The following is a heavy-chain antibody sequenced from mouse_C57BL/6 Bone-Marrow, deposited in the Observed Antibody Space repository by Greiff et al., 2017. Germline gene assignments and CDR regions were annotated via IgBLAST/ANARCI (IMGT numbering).Heavy chain of an antibody. V-gene: IGHV14-2*01. CDR3: AREVICYGYDGLLDY. CDR2: IDPADGDT. Sequence: EVQLQQSGAELVKPGASVKLSCTASGFNIKDYYMPWVKQRTEQGLEWIGRIDPADGDTKYAPKFQGKATITADTSSNTAYLQLSSLTSEETAVYYGAREVICYGYDGLLDYWGQGTTLTVSA. D-gene: IGHD2-2*01. J-gene: IGHJ2*01. CDR1: GFNIKDYY.